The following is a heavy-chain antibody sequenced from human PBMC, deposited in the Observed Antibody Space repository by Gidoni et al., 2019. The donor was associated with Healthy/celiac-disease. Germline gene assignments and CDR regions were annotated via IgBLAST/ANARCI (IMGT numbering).Heavy chain of an antibody. V-gene: IGHV3-21*01. J-gene: IGHJ4*02. D-gene: IGHD6-19*01. CDR1: GFTFSSYR. CDR3: ASFRRAVPVADY. Sequence: VQLVESGRGLVKPGGSLRLSCTASGFTFSSYRMSWVRQAPGKGLEWVSSISRSSSYRYYADSVKGRCTISRDNAKNSLYLQMNSLRAEDTAVYYCASFRRAVPVADYWGQGTLVTVSS. CDR2: ISRSSSYR.